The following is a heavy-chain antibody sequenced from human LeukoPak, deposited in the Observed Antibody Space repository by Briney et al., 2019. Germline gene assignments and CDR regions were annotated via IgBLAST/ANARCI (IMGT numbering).Heavy chain of an antibody. Sequence: PGGSLRLSCEASGFTLVSHAMYWVRQAAGKGLEWVAGIFGSGGSPHYADPVKGRFTISRDNSRNTVYLQINSLRAEDTAVYYCGKTTVGYSSGQKPAWPVDYWGQGTLVTVSS. CDR1: GFTLVSHA. CDR2: IFGSGGSP. J-gene: IGHJ4*02. CDR3: GKTTVGYSSGQKPAWPVDY. V-gene: IGHV3-23*01. D-gene: IGHD5-18*01.